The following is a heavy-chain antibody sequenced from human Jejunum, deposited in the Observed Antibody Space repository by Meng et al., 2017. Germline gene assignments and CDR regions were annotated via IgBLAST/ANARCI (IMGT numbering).Heavy chain of an antibody. CDR1: GYTFTGYY. CDR3: ARGDDFWSGYYSYYYGMDV. D-gene: IGHD3-3*01. J-gene: IGHJ6*02. Sequence: ASVKVSCKASGYTFTGYYMHWVRQAPGQGLEWMGWINPNSGGTNYAQKFQGRVTMTRDTSISTAYMELSRLRSDDKAVYYCARGDDFWSGYYSYYYGMDVWGQGTTVTVSS. CDR2: INPNSGGT. V-gene: IGHV1-2*02.